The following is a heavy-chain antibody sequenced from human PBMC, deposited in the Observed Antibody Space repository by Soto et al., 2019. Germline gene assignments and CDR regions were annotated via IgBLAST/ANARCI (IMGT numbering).Heavy chain of an antibody. CDR1: GYSFTSYW. V-gene: IGHV5-51*01. J-gene: IGHJ6*02. CDR3: ARQNSSVYHYYYYGMDV. Sequence: QPLNISCKGSGYSFTSYWIDCVRQMPGKGLEWMGIIYPSDSDTRYSPSYQGQITISADKSISTAYLQWSSLKASDTAMYYCARQNSSVYHYYYYGMDVWGQGITVPGS. CDR2: IYPSDSDT. D-gene: IGHD3-22*01.